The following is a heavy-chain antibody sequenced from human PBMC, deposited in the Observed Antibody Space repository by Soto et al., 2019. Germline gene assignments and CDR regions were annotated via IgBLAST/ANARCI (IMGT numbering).Heavy chain of an antibody. CDR2: IIPIFGTA. J-gene: IGHJ5*02. Sequence: VKVSCKASGGTFSSYAISWVRQAPGQGLEWMGGIIPIFGTANYAQKFQGRVTIIADKSTSTAYMELSSLRSEDTAVYYWARVVYYYDSSGPNNWFDPWGQGTLVTVSS. CDR3: ARVVYYYDSSGPNNWFDP. CDR1: GGTFSSYA. V-gene: IGHV1-69*06. D-gene: IGHD3-22*01.